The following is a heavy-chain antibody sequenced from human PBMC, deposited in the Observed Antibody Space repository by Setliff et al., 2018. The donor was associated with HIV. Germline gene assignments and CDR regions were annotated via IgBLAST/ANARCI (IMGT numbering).Heavy chain of an antibody. CDR1: GGSLSGYY. CDR3: AREGGQGYSGSGSFYHRNFDL. J-gene: IGHJ2*01. D-gene: IGHD3-10*01. CDR2: INQSGNT. V-gene: IGHV4-34*01. Sequence: PSETLSLTCAVYGGSLSGYYWSWVRQSPGRGLAWIGKINQSGNTNFNPSLKSRLIISVDTSKSQFSLKLTSVTAADTALYYCAREGGQGYSGSGSFYHRNFDLWGRGTLVTVSS.